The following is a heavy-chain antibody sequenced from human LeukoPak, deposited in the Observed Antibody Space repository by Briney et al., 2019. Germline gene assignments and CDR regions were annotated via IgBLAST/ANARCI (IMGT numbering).Heavy chain of an antibody. Sequence: GGSLRLSCAASGFIFSDHYMDWVRQAPGKGLEWVANIKQDGSEKYYVDSVKGRFTISRDNAKNSLYLQMNSLRAEDTAVYYCAREWGSFDYWGQGTLVTVSS. CDR3: AREWGSFDY. D-gene: IGHD3-16*01. J-gene: IGHJ4*02. CDR2: IKQDGSEK. CDR1: GFIFSDHY. V-gene: IGHV3-7*01.